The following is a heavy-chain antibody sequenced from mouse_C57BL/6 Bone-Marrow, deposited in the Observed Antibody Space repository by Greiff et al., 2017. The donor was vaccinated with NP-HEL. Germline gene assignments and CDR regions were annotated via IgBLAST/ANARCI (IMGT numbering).Heavy chain of an antibody. J-gene: IGHJ4*01. CDR2: IDPANGNT. Sequence: EVKLVESVAELVRPGASVKLSCTASGFNIKNTYMHWVKQRPEQGLEWIGRIDPANGNTKYAPKFQGKATITADTSSNTAYLQLSSLTSEDTAIYYCARSSSGGFYYAMDYWGQGTSVTVSS. CDR1: GFNIKNTY. D-gene: IGHD3-2*02. V-gene: IGHV14-3*01. CDR3: ARSSSGGFYYAMDY.